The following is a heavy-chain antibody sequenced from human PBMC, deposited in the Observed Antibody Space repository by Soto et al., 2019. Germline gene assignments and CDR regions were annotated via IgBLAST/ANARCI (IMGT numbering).Heavy chain of an antibody. J-gene: IGHJ4*02. V-gene: IGHV4-31*03. CDR3: AREYTYGSNFFDC. CDR2: ISHSGST. CDR1: GGSISSAAYY. Sequence: QVQLQESGPGLVKPSQTLSLTCTVSGGSISSAAYYWSWIRQHPGKGLEWIGYISHSGSTYYNPCLKSRVIISVDTSNTEFSLSLTSVTAADTAVYYCAREYTYGSNFFDCWGQGALVTVSS. D-gene: IGHD2-2*02.